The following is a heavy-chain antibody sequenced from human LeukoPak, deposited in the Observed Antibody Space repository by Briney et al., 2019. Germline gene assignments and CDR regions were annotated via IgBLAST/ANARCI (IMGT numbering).Heavy chain of an antibody. J-gene: IGHJ4*02. D-gene: IGHD4-23*01. CDR3: ALRSDGGPVDY. CDR2: IYYSGST. CDR1: GGSISSSSYY. V-gene: IGHV4-39*07. Sequence: SETLSLTRTVSGGSISSSSYYWGWIRQPPGKGLEWIGSIYYSGSTYYNPSLKSRVTISVDTSKNQFSLKLSSVTAADTAVYYCALRSDGGPVDYWGQGTLVTVSS.